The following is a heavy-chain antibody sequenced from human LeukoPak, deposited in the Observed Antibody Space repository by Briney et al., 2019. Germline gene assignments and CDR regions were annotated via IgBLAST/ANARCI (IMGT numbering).Heavy chain of an antibody. D-gene: IGHD2-15*01. V-gene: IGHV3-23*01. Sequence: PGGSPRLSCAASGFTSSSYAMCWVCHAPGTRLEWVSAISGSGGGKYDADSVKGRFTISRDNSKNTLYLQMNSLRAEDTAVYYCAKDRRPSRVVVAATLGGGFDYWGQGTLVTVSS. CDR1: GFTSSSYA. CDR2: ISGSGGGK. J-gene: IGHJ4*02. CDR3: AKDRRPSRVVVAATLGGGFDY.